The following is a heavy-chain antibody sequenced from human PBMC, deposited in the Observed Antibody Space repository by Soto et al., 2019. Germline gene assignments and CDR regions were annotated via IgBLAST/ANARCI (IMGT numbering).Heavy chain of an antibody. J-gene: IGHJ6*02. CDR3: ARIPAVQPSHYYYYGMDV. CDR2: IDWDDDK. Sequence: GPTLVNPTQTLALTFTFSMFSLITIVIGVRGIRQPPGTALEWLALIDWDDDKYYSTSLKTRLTISKDTSKNQVVLTMTNMDPVDTATYYCARIPAVQPSHYYYYGMDVWGQGTTVTVSS. CDR1: MFSLITIVIG. V-gene: IGHV2-70*01. D-gene: IGHD1-1*01.